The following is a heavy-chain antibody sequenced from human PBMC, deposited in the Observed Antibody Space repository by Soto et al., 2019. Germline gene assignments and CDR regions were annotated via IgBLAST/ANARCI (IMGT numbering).Heavy chain of an antibody. CDR3: ARAVQGIDY. CDR1: GGSISMNW. CDR2: IYHSGST. V-gene: IGHV4-4*02. D-gene: IGHD3-10*01. J-gene: IGHJ4*02. Sequence: QVQLQESGPGLVKPSGTLSLTCAVSGGSISMNWWSWVRQPPGRGREWIGEIYHSGSTNYNPSLKRRVASSLDKSKNQVSLKLSSVTAPDTAVYYCARAVQGIDYWGQGTLVTVSS.